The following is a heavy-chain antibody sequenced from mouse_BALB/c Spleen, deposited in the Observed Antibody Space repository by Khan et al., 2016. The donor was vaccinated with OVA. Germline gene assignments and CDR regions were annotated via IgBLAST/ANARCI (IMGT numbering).Heavy chain of an antibody. CDR3: ASGCTGGFAY. Sequence: EVELVESGGGLVQPGGSRKLSCAASGFTFSDYGMAWIRQGPGKGPEWITFISSLAYNFYYADTVTGRFTISRENDKNTRYLEMNSLRSDYTAMYYCASGCTGGFAYWGQCTLVTVSA. J-gene: IGHJ3*01. V-gene: IGHV5-15*02. CDR1: GFTFSDYG. CDR2: ISSLAYNF. D-gene: IGHD2-2*01.